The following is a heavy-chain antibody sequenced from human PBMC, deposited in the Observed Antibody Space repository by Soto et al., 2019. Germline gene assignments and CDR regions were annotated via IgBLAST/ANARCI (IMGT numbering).Heavy chain of an antibody. D-gene: IGHD5-18*01. CDR3: AISRGYSYGHYFDY. V-gene: IGHV3-9*01. J-gene: IGHJ4*02. CDR1: GFTFDDYA. CDR2: ISWNSGSI. Sequence: EVQLVESGGGLVQPGRSLRLSCAASGFTFDDYAMHWVRQAPGKGLEWVSGISWNSGSIGYADSVKGRFTISRDNAKNSLYLQMNSLRAEDTALYYCAISRGYSYGHYFDYWGQGTLVTVSS.